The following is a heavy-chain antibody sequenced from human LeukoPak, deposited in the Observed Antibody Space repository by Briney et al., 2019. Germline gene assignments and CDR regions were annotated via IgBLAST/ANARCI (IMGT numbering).Heavy chain of an antibody. CDR1: GYTFTSYD. J-gene: IGHJ4*02. CDR3: ARGLSRRKFGELSYYFDY. V-gene: IGHV1-8*01. CDR2: VNPNSGNT. D-gene: IGHD3-10*01. Sequence: ASVKVSCKASGYTFTSYDINWVRQATGQGLEWMGWVNPNSGNTGYAQKFQGRVTMTRNTSISTAYMELSSLRSEDTAVYYCARGLSRRKFGELSYYFDYWGQGTLVTVSS.